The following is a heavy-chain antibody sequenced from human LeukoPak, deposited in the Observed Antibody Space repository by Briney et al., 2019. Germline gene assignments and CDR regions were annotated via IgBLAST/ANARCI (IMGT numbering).Heavy chain of an antibody. D-gene: IGHD2-15*01. CDR3: AIIHRYCSGGACYVLDN. CDR1: GGSVSGYY. V-gene: IGHV4-59*02. J-gene: IGHJ4*02. CDR2: VYYSGST. Sequence: PSETLSLTCVVSGGSVSGYYWGWIRQPPGRGLEWIGYVYYSGSTNYNPSFKSRITISVDTSRNQFSLQLSSVTAADTAVYYCAIIHRYCSGGACYVLDNWGQGTLVAVSS.